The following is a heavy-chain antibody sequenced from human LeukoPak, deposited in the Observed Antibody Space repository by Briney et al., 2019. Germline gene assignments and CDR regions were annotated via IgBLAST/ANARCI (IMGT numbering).Heavy chain of an antibody. D-gene: IGHD4-17*01. V-gene: IGHV4-31*03. CDR2: ISYSGST. CDR3: VRGDGDLNWFDP. CDR1: GGSISSAGFY. J-gene: IGHJ5*02. Sequence: PSETLSLTCTVSGGSISSAGFYSHWLRQHQGKGLEWTGCISYSGSTYYNPSLKSRVTISVDTSKNQFSLKLTSVTAADTAVYYCVRGDGDLNWFDPWGQGTLVTVSS.